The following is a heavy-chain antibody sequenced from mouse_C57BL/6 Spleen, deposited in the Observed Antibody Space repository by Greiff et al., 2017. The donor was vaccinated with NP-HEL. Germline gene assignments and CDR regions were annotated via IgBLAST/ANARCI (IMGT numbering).Heavy chain of an antibody. D-gene: IGHD2-4*01. Sequence: DVMLVESGGGLVQPGGSLKLSFAASGFTFSDYYMYWVRQTPEKRLEWVAYISNGGGSTYYPDTVKGRFTISRDNAKNTLYLQMSRLKSEDTAMYYCARPYDYDEEVWFAYWGQGTLVTVSA. CDR1: GFTFSDYY. J-gene: IGHJ3*01. CDR2: ISNGGGST. V-gene: IGHV5-12*01. CDR3: ARPYDYDEEVWFAY.